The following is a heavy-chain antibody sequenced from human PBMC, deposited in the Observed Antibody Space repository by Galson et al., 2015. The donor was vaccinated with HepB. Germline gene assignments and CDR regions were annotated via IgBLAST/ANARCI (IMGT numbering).Heavy chain of an antibody. CDR1: GFTFSSYA. CDR2: ISGSGGST. Sequence: SLRLSCAASGFTFSSYAMSWVRQAPGKGLEWVSAISGSGGSTYYADSVKGRFTISRDNSKNTLYLQMNSLRAEDTAVYYCAKDLRFLEWLLLNQATSTWGQGTLVTVSS. D-gene: IGHD3-3*01. CDR3: AKDLRFLEWLLLNQATST. J-gene: IGHJ5*02. V-gene: IGHV3-23*01.